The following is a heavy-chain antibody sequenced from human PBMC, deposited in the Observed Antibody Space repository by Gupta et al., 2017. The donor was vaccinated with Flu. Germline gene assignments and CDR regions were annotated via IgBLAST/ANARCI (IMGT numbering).Heavy chain of an antibody. V-gene: IGHV1-3*01. CDR2: INAGTGNT. J-gene: IGHJ3*02. CDR3: ARGPYSGNYYGALDI. D-gene: IGHD1-26*01. CDR1: GYTFTYYA. Sequence: QVQVVQSGAEVKKPGASVRVSCKASGYTFTYYAIHWVRQAPGQRLEWMGRINAGTGNTEYSQNLQGRVTITTDTSASTAYMDLSSLTSEDTAVYYCARGPYSGNYYGALDIWGQGTMVTVSS.